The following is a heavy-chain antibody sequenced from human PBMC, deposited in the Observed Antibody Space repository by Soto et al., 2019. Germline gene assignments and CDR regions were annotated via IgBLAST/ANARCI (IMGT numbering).Heavy chain of an antibody. CDR3: ARHSSTYYGTLDY. Sequence: PSETLSLTCAVYGGSFSGYYWSWIRQPPGKGLEWIGEINHSGSTNYNPSLKSRVTISIDTSKNQFSLNLNSVTAADTAVYYCARHSSTYYGTLDYWGQGTLVTVSS. J-gene: IGHJ4*02. D-gene: IGHD6-13*01. CDR1: GGSFSGYY. V-gene: IGHV4-34*01. CDR2: INHSGST.